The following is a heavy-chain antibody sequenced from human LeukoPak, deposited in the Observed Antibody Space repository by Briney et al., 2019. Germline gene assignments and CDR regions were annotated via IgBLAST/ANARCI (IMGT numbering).Heavy chain of an antibody. Sequence: GGSLRLSCAASGFTFSSYEMNWVRQAPGKGLEWVSYISSSGSTIYYADSVKGRFTISRDNAKNSLYLQMNSLRAEDTALYYCARGVSEIAAQRGFDYWGQGTLVTVSS. J-gene: IGHJ4*02. CDR2: ISSSGSTI. V-gene: IGHV3-48*03. CDR1: GFTFSSYE. D-gene: IGHD6-6*01. CDR3: ARGVSEIAAQRGFDY.